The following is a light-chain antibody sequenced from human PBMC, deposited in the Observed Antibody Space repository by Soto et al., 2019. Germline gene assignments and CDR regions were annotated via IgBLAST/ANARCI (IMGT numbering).Light chain of an antibody. CDR1: QSISTY. CDR2: AVS. J-gene: IGKJ2*01. V-gene: IGKV1-39*01. CDR3: QQSDSLPYT. Sequence: DIQMTQSPSSLSASVGDRVTIACRAGQSISTYLNWYQQKPGKAPEVLIYAVSSLQRGVPSRFSGSGSGTDFTLTISSLQPEDFAAYYCQQSDSLPYTFGQGTKLEIK.